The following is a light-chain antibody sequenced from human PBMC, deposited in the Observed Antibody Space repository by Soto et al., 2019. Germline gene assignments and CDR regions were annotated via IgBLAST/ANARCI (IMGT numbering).Light chain of an antibody. CDR1: QSVTSSY. J-gene: IGKJ1*01. CDR3: QEYGSSVPWT. Sequence: EIVLTQSPGTLSLSPGERATLSCRASQSVTSSYLAWYQQKPGQAPRLLIYGASSRATGIQDRFSGSGSGADFTLTISRLQAEDVSVYYGQEYGSSVPWTFGQGTKVEIK. CDR2: GAS. V-gene: IGKV3-20*01.